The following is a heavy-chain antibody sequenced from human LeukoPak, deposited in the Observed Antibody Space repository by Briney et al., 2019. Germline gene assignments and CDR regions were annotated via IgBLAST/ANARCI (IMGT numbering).Heavy chain of an antibody. CDR2: INPNSGGT. Sequence: ASVKVSCKASGYTFTGYYMHWVRQAPGQGLEWMGWINPNSGGTNYAQKFQGRVTMTRDTSISTAYMELSRLRSDDTAVYYCARDWGYCSSTSCWIYYFDYWGQGTLVTVSS. CDR3: ARDWGYCSSTSCWIYYFDY. CDR1: GYTFTGYY. D-gene: IGHD2-2*01. J-gene: IGHJ4*02. V-gene: IGHV1-2*02.